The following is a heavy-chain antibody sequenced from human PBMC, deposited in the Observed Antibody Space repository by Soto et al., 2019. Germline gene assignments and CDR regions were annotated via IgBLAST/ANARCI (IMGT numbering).Heavy chain of an antibody. V-gene: IGHV4-4*02. J-gene: IGHJ3*02. D-gene: IGHD2-2*01. CDR3: ARAIVGYCSSTSCTVDALDI. Sequence: SETLSLTCAVSSGSLRSSKWGGWVRQPPGEGVGWIGEIYHSGSTNYNPSLKSRVTISVDKSKNQFSLKLSSVTAADTAVYYCARAIVGYCSSTSCTVDALDIWGQGTMVTVSS. CDR2: IYHSGST. CDR1: SGSLRSSKW.